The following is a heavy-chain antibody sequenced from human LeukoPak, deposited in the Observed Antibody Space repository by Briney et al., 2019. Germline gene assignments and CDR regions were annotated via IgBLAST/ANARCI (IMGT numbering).Heavy chain of an antibody. CDR3: ARAGNYWNDCWFDY. V-gene: IGHV4-4*07. CDR1: GGSISSYC. D-gene: IGHD1-1*01. CDR2: IYTSGST. Sequence: SETLSLTCTVSGGSISSYCWSWSRQPAGKGLEWIGRIYTSGSTNYNPSLKSRVTISVDKSKNQFSLKLSSVTAADTAVYYCARAGNYWNDCWFDYWGQGTLVTVSS. J-gene: IGHJ4*02.